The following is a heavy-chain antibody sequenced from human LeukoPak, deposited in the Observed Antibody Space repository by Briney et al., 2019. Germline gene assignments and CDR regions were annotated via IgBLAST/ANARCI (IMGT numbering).Heavy chain of an antibody. V-gene: IGHV3-64D*09. CDR2: ISSNGGST. Sequence: GGSLSLSCSASGFTFSSYAMHWVRQAPGKGLEYVSAISSNGGSTYYADSVKGRFTISRDNSKNTLYLQMSSLRAEDTAVYYCVKGFSSGYDYSRFDDWGQGTLVTVSS. D-gene: IGHD3-22*01. J-gene: IGHJ4*02. CDR3: VKGFSSGYDYSRFDD. CDR1: GFTFSSYA.